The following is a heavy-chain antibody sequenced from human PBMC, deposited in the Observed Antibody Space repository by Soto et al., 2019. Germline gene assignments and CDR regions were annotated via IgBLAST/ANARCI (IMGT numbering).Heavy chain of an antibody. CDR2: IIPIFGTA. D-gene: IGHD1-26*01. Sequence: QVQLVQSGAEVKKPGSSVKVSCKASGGTFSSYSINWVRQAPGQGLEWMGEIIPIFGTASYEQKFQGRVTITADESTSTAYMELSSLRSEDTAVYYCARDGGRHSGGIDYWGQGTLVTVSS. V-gene: IGHV1-69*01. CDR3: ARDGGRHSGGIDY. CDR1: GGTFSSYS. J-gene: IGHJ4*02.